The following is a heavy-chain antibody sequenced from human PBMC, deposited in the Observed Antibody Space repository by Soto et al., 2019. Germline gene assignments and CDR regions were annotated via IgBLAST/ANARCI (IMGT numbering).Heavy chain of an antibody. J-gene: IGHJ4*02. V-gene: IGHV4-39*01. CDR2: IYYSGST. Sequence: SETLSLTCTVSGGSISSSSYYWGWIRQPPGKGLEWIGSIYYSGSTYYNPSLKSRVTISVDTSKNQFSLKLSSVTAADTAVYYCASSLLWFGELFQNDYWGQGTLVTVS. CDR3: ASSLLWFGELFQNDY. CDR1: GGSISSSSYY. D-gene: IGHD3-10*01.